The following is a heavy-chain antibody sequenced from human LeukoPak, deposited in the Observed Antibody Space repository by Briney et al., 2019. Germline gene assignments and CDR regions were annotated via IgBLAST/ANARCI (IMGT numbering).Heavy chain of an antibody. J-gene: IGHJ4*02. V-gene: IGHV3-30*03. CDR3: ARDNAMVRGVIITGGYFDY. CDR1: GFTFSSYS. D-gene: IGHD3-10*01. CDR2: ISYDGSNK. Sequence: GGSLRLSCAASGFTFSSYSMNWVRQAPGKGLEWVAVISYDGSNKYYADSVKGRFTISRDNSKNTLYLQMNSLRAEDTAVYYCARDNAMVRGVIITGGYFDYWGQGTLVTVSS.